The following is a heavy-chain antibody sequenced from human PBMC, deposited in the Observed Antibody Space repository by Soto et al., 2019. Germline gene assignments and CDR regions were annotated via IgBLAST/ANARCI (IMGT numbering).Heavy chain of an antibody. D-gene: IGHD3-10*01. CDR3: TRGNALDV. CDR2: TYYRSKCFH. J-gene: IGHJ3*01. V-gene: IGHV6-1*01. Sequence: QGQLQQSGPGLVKPSQTLSLTCAISGDSVSSDITSWNLIRQSPSRGLEWLGRTYYRSKCFHDYAASVKSRITINPDTSKDQFSLELTSMTPEYTAVYYCTRGNALDVWGQGTVVTVSS. CDR1: GDSVSSDITS.